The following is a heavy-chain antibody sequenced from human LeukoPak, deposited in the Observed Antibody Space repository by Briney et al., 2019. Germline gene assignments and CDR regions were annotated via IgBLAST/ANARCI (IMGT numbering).Heavy chain of an antibody. Sequence: SETLSLTCTVSGGSISSYYWSWLRQPPGKGLEWIGYIYYSGSTNYNPSLKSRVTISVDTSKNQFSLKLSSVTAADTAVYYCATTYYDFWSGYYTSYYYYGMDVWGQGTTVTVSS. CDR3: ATTYYDFWSGYYTSYYYYGMDV. V-gene: IGHV4-59*01. CDR1: GGSISSYY. J-gene: IGHJ6*02. D-gene: IGHD3-3*01. CDR2: IYYSGST.